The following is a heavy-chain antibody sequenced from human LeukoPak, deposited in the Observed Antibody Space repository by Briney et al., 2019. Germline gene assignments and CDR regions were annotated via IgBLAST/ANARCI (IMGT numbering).Heavy chain of an antibody. V-gene: IGHV3-21*01. J-gene: IGHJ4*02. Sequence: GGSLRLSCAASAFTFSSYSMNWVRQAPGKGREWVACISKSSSYIDYADSVKGRFTISRDNAKNSLYLQMNSLRAEDTAVYYCASSYCSGGSCYAFDYWGQGTLVTVSS. CDR2: ISKSSSYI. CDR1: AFTFSSYS. CDR3: ASSYCSGGSCYAFDY. D-gene: IGHD2-15*01.